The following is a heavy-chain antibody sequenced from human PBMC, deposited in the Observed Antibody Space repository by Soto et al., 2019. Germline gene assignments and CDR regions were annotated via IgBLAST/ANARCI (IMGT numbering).Heavy chain of an antibody. CDR2: IYPEDSEV. CDR1: GYTFTSNW. CDR3: ARHLYLDSSGYYFDQ. Sequence: GESLKISCKGPGYTFTSNWIGWVRQMPGKGLEWMGIIYPEDSEVRYSPAFQGQVTISADKSISTAFLQWSSLGASDTAIYYCARHLYLDSSGYYFDQWGQGTPVTVSS. V-gene: IGHV5-51*01. D-gene: IGHD3-22*01. J-gene: IGHJ4*02.